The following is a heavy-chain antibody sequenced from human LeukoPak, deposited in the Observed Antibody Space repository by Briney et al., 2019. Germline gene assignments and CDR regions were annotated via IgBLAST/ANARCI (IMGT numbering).Heavy chain of an antibody. CDR2: ISAYNGNT. CDR3: AGALVGVRGAFDY. CDR1: GYIYTSCG. V-gene: IGHV1-18*01. D-gene: IGHD1-26*01. J-gene: IGHJ4*02. Sequence: ASVKVSCRASGYIYTSCGMIWVPQAWGQGRVWGGWISAYNGNTNYAQKLQGRVTMTTDTSTSTAYMELRSLRSDDTAVYYCAGALVGVRGAFDYWGQGTLVTVSS.